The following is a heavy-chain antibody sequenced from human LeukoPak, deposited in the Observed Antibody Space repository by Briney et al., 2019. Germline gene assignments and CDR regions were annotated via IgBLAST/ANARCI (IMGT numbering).Heavy chain of an antibody. CDR3: AKEDSSALGPY. V-gene: IGHV3-30-3*01. CDR1: GFNFSTHA. J-gene: IGHJ4*02. CDR2: ISFDGSKK. Sequence: GRSLSPSCAASGFNFSTHAMHWVRQAPGKGLEWVAVISFDGSKKYYADSVKGRFTISRDNSKNTLYLQMNSLRAEDTAVYYCAKEDSSALGPYWGQGTLVTVSS. D-gene: IGHD6-19*01.